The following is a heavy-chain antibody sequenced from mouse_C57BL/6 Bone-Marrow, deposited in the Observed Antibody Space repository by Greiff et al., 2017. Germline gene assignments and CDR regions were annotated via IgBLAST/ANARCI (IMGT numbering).Heavy chain of an antibody. CDR1: GYTFTSYG. CDR3: ARGGNYYGDFDV. D-gene: IGHD1-1*01. Sequence: QVQLQQSGAELARPGASVKLSCKASGYTFTSYGISWVKQRTGQGLEWIGEIYPRSGNTYYNETFKGKATLTADKSSSTAYMELRSLTSEDSAVYFCARGGNYYGDFDVWGTGTTVTVSS. V-gene: IGHV1-81*01. J-gene: IGHJ1*03. CDR2: IYPRSGNT.